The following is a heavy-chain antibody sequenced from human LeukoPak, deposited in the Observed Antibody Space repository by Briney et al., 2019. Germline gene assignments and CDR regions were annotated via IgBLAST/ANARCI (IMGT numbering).Heavy chain of an antibody. CDR2: INPNSGGT. Sequence: ASVKVSCKASGYTFAGYYMHWVRPAPGQGLEWMGWINPNSGGTNYAQKFQGRVTMTRDTSISTAYMELSRLRSDDTAVYYCAIRPLNRGTDYWGQGTLVTVSS. CDR3: AIRPLNRGTDY. CDR1: GYTFAGYY. V-gene: IGHV1-2*02. J-gene: IGHJ4*02. D-gene: IGHD3-16*01.